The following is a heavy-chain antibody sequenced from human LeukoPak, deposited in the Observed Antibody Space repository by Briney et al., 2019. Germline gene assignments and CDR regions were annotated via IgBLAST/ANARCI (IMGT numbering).Heavy chain of an antibody. CDR1: GFTFSSYA. J-gene: IGHJ4*02. CDR3: VRVESYDKNDYYRPFDC. CDR2: VSYDGSNK. V-gene: IGHV3-30*03. D-gene: IGHD3-22*01. Sequence: GRSLRLSCAASGFTFSSYAMHWVRQAPGKGLEWVAVVSYDGSNKYYVDSVKGRFTISRDNSKNTLYLQMNSLRAEDTAVYYCVRVESYDKNDYYRPFDCWGQGTLVTVSS.